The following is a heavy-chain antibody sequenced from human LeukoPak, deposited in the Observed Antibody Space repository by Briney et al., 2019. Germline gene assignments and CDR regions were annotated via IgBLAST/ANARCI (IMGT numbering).Heavy chain of an antibody. CDR3: ASRQGYCSSTSCYGFDY. CDR2: IIPIFGTA. J-gene: IGHJ4*02. CDR1: GGTFSSYA. D-gene: IGHD2-2*01. Sequence: ASVKVSCKASGGTFSSYAISWVRQAPGQGLEWMGRIIPIFGTANYAQKFQGRVTITADESTSTAYMELSSLRSEDTAVYYCASRQGYCSSTSCYGFDYWGQGTLVTVSS. V-gene: IGHV1-69*13.